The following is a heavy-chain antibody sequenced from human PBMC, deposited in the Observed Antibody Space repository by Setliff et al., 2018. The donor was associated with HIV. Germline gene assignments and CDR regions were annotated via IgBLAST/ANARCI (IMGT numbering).Heavy chain of an antibody. D-gene: IGHD2-15*01. CDR2: IYYSGSS. Sequence: SETLSLTCTVSGGSISSYYWSWIRQPPGKGLEWIGYIYYSGSSKNTPSLKSRVTISVDTSKNQFSLKLNSVTAADTAVYYCARSSLHCGGGSCYLTWFDPWGQGTLVTVSS. CDR1: GGSISSYY. V-gene: IGHV4-59*12. J-gene: IGHJ5*02. CDR3: ARSSLHCGGGSCYLTWFDP.